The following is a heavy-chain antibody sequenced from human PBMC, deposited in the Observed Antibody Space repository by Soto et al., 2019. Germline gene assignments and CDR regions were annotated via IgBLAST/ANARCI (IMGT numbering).Heavy chain of an antibody. CDR3: ARHARRVPAAMAHFDY. Sequence: SETMSLTCTVSGGTISSYDWSWIRQPPGKGLEWIGYIYYSGSNNYNPSHKSRVTISVDTSKNQSSLKLSSVTAADTAVYYCARHARRVPAAMAHFDYWGQGTLVTVSS. J-gene: IGHJ4*02. CDR2: IYYSGSN. V-gene: IGHV4-59*08. D-gene: IGHD2-2*01. CDR1: GGTISSYD.